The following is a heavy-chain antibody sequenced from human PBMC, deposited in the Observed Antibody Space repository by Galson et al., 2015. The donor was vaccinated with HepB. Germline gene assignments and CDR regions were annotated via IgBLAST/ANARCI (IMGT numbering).Heavy chain of an antibody. V-gene: IGHV4-34*01. CDR2: INHKGST. CDR1: GGSFNGFF. Sequence: ATLSLTCAVYGGSFNGFFCTWIRQSPGKGLEWIGEINHKGSTNYNPSLKSRVTMSLNMSKNQFSLKLTSVTAADSAVYYCARGGRTYNYGSLSYSGMDVWGQGTTVTASS. J-gene: IGHJ6*02. CDR3: ARGGRTYNYGSLSYSGMDV. D-gene: IGHD5-18*01.